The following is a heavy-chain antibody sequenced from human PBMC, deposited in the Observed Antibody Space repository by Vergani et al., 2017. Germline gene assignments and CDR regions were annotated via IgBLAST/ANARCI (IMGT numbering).Heavy chain of an antibody. Sequence: QVQLVQSGAEVKKPGASVKVSCKASGYTFTSYGISWVRQAPGQGVEWMGWISAYNGNTNYAQKLQGRVTMTTDTSTSTAYMELRSLRSDDTAVYYCARVLTHWHHREGNWFDPWGQGTLVTVSS. CDR2: ISAYNGNT. J-gene: IGHJ5*02. CDR3: ARVLTHWHHREGNWFDP. CDR1: GYTFTSYG. V-gene: IGHV1-18*01. D-gene: IGHD1-1*01.